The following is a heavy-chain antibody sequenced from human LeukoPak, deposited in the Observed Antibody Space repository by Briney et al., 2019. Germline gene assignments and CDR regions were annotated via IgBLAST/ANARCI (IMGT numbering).Heavy chain of an antibody. J-gene: IGHJ6*02. CDR2: ISYDGSNK. V-gene: IGHV3-30-3*01. D-gene: IGHD2-2*01. CDR3: ARDLHIVVVPAAISSWYYYYGMDV. Sequence: GGSLRLSCAASGFTFSSYAMPWVRQAPGKGLEWVAVISYDGSNKYCADSVKGRFTISRDNSKNTLYLQMNSLRAEDTAVYYCARDLHIVVVPAAISSWYYYYGMDVWGQGTTVTVSS. CDR1: GFTFSSYA.